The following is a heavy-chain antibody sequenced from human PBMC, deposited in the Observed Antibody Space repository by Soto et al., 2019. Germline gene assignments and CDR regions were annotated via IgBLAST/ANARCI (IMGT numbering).Heavy chain of an antibody. Sequence: QVQLQESGPGLVKPSQTLSLTCTVSGGSISSGDYYWCWIRQPPGKGLEWIGYIYYSGSTYYNPSLKSRVTISVDTSKNQFSLKLSSVTAADTAVYYCARGGRRRTYYDILTGYYTFAYWGQGTLVTVSS. D-gene: IGHD3-9*01. CDR1: GGSISSGDYY. CDR2: IYYSGST. J-gene: IGHJ4*02. CDR3: ARGGRRRTYYDILTGYYTFAY. V-gene: IGHV4-30-4*01.